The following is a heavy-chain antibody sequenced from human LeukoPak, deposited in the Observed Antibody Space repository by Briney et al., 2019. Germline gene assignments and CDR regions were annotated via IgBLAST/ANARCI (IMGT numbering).Heavy chain of an antibody. Sequence: GGSLRLSCAASGFTFSSYWMNWVRQAPGKGLVWVSRIASDGSSTTYADSVKGRFTISRDNSKNTLYLQMNSLRAEDTAVYYCARARYYYDSSGYAIDYWGQGTLVTVSS. J-gene: IGHJ4*02. CDR3: ARARYYYDSSGYAIDY. V-gene: IGHV3-74*01. CDR1: GFTFSSYW. D-gene: IGHD3-22*01. CDR2: IASDGSST.